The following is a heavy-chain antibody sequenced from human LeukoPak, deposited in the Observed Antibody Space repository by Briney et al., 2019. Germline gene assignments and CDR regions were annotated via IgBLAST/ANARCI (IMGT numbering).Heavy chain of an antibody. D-gene: IGHD3-10*01. CDR3: ARAGGIWLGELFAGYYFDY. Sequence: KPSETLSLTCTVSGGSISSYYWSWIRQPAGKGLEWIGRIYTSGSTNYNPSLKSRVTMSVDTSKNQFSLKLSSVTAADTAVYYCARAGGIWLGELFAGYYFDYWGQGTLVTVSS. CDR2: IYTSGST. CDR1: GGSISSYY. J-gene: IGHJ4*02. V-gene: IGHV4-4*07.